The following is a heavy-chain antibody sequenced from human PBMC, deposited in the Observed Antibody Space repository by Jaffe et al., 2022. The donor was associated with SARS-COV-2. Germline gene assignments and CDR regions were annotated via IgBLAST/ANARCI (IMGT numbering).Heavy chain of an antibody. CDR3: ARARGEWEPYFDY. CDR1: GFTFSSYA. D-gene: IGHD1-26*01. V-gene: IGHV3-30-3*01. J-gene: IGHJ4*02. CDR2: ISYDGSNK. Sequence: QVQLVESGGGVVQPGRSLRLSCAASGFTFSSYAMHWVRQAPGKGLEWVAVISYDGSNKYYADSVKGRFTISRDNSKNTLYLQMNSLRAEDTAVYYCARARGEWEPYFDYWGQGTLVTVSS.